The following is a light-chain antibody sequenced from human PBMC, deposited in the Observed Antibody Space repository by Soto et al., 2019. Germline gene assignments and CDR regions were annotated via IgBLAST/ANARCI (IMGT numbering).Light chain of an antibody. CDR1: QSVSSF. J-gene: IGKJ1*01. V-gene: IGKV3-11*01. Sequence: EIVLTQSPVTLSLSPGERATLSCRASQSVSSFLAWYQQKPGQAPRLLIYDASNRATGIPARFSGSGSGTDFTLTISSREPEDFAVYYCQQRTNWPWTFGQGTTVEIK. CDR2: DAS. CDR3: QQRTNWPWT.